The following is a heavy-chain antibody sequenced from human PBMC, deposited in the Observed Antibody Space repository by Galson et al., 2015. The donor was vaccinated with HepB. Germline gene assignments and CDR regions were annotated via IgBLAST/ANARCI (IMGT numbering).Heavy chain of an antibody. D-gene: IGHD2-15*01. CDR3: ARFNLGYCSGGSCYSLKLNWYFDL. V-gene: IGHV1-18*04. Sequence: SCKASGYTFTSYGISWVRQAPGQGLEWMGWISAYNGNTNYAQKLRGRVTMTTDTSTSTAYMELRSLRSDDTAVYYCARFNLGYCSGGSCYSLKLNWYFDLWGRGTLVTVSS. CDR2: ISAYNGNT. CDR1: GYTFTSYG. J-gene: IGHJ2*01.